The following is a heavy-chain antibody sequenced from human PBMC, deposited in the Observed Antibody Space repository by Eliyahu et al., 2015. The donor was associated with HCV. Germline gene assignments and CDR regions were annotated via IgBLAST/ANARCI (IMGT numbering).Heavy chain of an antibody. D-gene: IGHD1-1*01. Sequence: QLQLQESGPGLVKPSETLSLTCGXSGASISSXTYFWGWIRQPPGKGLEWMVHFSYNGNTYYNPSLKSRVTLSVDKSENQLSLKLTSVTPADTAVYYCVRGSGRGIDSWGQGNLVTVSS. CDR3: VRGSGRGIDS. CDR1: GASISSXTYF. J-gene: IGHJ4*02. V-gene: IGHV4-39*01. CDR2: FSYNGNT.